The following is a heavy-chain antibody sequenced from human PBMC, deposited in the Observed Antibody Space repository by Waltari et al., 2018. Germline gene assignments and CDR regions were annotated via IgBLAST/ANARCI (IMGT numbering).Heavy chain of an antibody. D-gene: IGHD2-8*02. CDR1: GYAINSGFY. J-gene: IGHJ5*02. CDR3: TRQTLGYCTSAACRRLEA. Sequence: QVQLQESGPRLVKPSDTLSLTCDVSGYAINSGFYWGWFRQAPEKGLEWIATIYHDGTTFYNPSLTSRVTTSMDTSKNQISLKLKSVTAADTAVYYCTRQTLGYCTSAACRRLEAWGQGTLVTVSS. V-gene: IGHV4-38-2*01. CDR2: IYHDGTT.